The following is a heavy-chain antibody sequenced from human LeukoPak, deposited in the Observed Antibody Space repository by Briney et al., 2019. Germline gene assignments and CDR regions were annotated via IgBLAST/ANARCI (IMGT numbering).Heavy chain of an antibody. J-gene: IGHJ6*02. CDR1: GFTFSSYA. CDR2: ISGSGDST. V-gene: IGHV3-23*01. CDR3: AKEGNYYDSSGYYFLPYYYYGMDV. D-gene: IGHD3-22*01. Sequence: GGSLRLSCAASGFTFSSYAMSWVRQAPGKGLEWVSAISGSGDSTYYADSVKGRFTISRDNSKNTLYLQMNSLRAEDTAVYYCAKEGNYYDSSGYYFLPYYYYGMDVWGQGTTVTVSS.